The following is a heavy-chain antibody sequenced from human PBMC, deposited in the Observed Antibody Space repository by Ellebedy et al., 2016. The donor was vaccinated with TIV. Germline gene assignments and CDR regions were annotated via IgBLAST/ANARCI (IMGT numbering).Heavy chain of an antibody. V-gene: IGHV4-31*11. J-gene: IGHJ4*02. CDR1: GGSISSGGYS. Sequence: MPSETLSLTCAVSGGSISSGGYSWSWLRQHPGKGLEWIGYIYYSGSTYYNPSLKSRLSISVDTSKNQFSLKLSSVTAADTAVYYCARQGYRGYSYGATYTPFDYWGQGTLVTVSS. CDR3: ARQGYRGYSYGATYTPFDY. D-gene: IGHD5-18*01. CDR2: IYYSGST.